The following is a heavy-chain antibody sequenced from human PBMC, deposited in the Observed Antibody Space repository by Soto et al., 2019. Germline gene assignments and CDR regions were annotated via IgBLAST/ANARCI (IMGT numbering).Heavy chain of an antibody. Sequence: GGSLRLSCAASGFTFSNYWMTWVRQAPGKGLEWVANIKEDGSEKHYVDSVKGRFTISRDNAKNSLYLQMNSLRVEDTAVYFCSSAVALGAKALKYWGQGALLTVSS. D-gene: IGHD1-26*01. CDR2: IKEDGSEK. V-gene: IGHV3-7*01. CDR3: SSAVALGAKALKY. CDR1: GFTFSNYW. J-gene: IGHJ4*02.